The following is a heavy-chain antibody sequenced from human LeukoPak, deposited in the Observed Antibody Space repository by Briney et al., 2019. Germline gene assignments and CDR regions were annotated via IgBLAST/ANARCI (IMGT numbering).Heavy chain of an antibody. V-gene: IGHV4-39*07. D-gene: IGHD4-17*01. CDR1: GGSISSSSYY. CDR3: ARGHSPVTTKVSYFQH. Sequence: SETLSLTCTVSGGSISSSSYYWGWIRQPPGKGLEWIGEINHSGSTNYNPSLKSRVTILVDTSKNQFSLKLSSVTAADTAVYYCARGHSPVTTKVSYFQHWGQGTLVTVSS. J-gene: IGHJ1*01. CDR2: INHSGST.